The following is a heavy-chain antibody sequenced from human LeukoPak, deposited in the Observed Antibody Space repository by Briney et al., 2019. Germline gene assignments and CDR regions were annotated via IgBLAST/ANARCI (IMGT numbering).Heavy chain of an antibody. Sequence: GGSLRLSCEASGFTFRNYAMNWVRQSPGKGLEYVSGISDSGQSPYYAASVRGRFTIPRDNSNNTLYLQMNSLRAEDTAVYYCAKDPGAFPYFFDSWGQGTLVTVSS. CDR2: ISDSGQSP. J-gene: IGHJ4*02. CDR3: AKDPGAFPYFFDS. CDR1: GFTFRNYA. V-gene: IGHV3-23*01. D-gene: IGHD2/OR15-2a*01.